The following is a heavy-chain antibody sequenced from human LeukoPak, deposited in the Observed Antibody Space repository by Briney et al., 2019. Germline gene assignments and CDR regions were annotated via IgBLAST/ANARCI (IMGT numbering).Heavy chain of an antibody. Sequence: GGSLRLSCAASGFTFCSYGMHWVRQAPGKGLEWVAFIRYDGSNKYYADSVKGRFTISRDNSKNTLYLQMNSLRAEDTAVYYCATMEDCSSTCRGIYYYYYMDVWGKGTTVTVSS. D-gene: IGHD2-2*01. J-gene: IGHJ6*03. CDR2: IRYDGSNK. CDR1: GFTFCSYG. CDR3: ATMEDCSSTCRGIYYYYYMDV. V-gene: IGHV3-30*02.